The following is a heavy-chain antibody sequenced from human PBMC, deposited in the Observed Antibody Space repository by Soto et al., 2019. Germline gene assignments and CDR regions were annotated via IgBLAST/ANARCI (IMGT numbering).Heavy chain of an antibody. V-gene: IGHV2-70*01. CDR2: IDWDDEK. Sequence: ESGPTLVNPTQTLTLTCTVSGFSLSTSGMCVSWIRQPPGKALEWLALIDWDDEKFYSTSLKTRLSISKDTSTNLVVLTMANMYPVDTGPYYCARTPIRYVDLYYNMDVWGQGTTVTVSS. D-gene: IGHD3-9*01. CDR3: ARTPIRYVDLYYNMDV. CDR1: GFSLSTSGMC. J-gene: IGHJ6*02.